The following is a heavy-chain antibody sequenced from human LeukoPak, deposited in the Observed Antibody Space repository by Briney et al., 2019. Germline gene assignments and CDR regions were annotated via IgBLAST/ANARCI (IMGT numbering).Heavy chain of an antibody. CDR3: ARDRGYFYYGMDV. V-gene: IGHV3-30*03. CDR1: GFTFSSYS. CDR2: ISHDGAAK. Sequence: GGSLRLSCAASGFTFSSYSMNWVRQAPGKGLEWVAVISHDGAAKYYGDSVRGRFIISRDNSKNTLDLQVNSLRAEDTAVYYCARDRGYFYYGMDVWGQGTTVTVSS. J-gene: IGHJ6*02.